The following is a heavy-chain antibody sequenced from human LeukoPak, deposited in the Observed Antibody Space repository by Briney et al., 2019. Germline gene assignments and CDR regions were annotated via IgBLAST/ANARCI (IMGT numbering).Heavy chain of an antibody. CDR2: IYNSGTT. J-gene: IGHJ5*02. V-gene: IGHV4-31*03. D-gene: IGHD3-3*01. CDR3: ARDRRVTIFGIITHRWFDP. CDR1: GGSISSGAYY. Sequence: SETLSLTCTVSGGSISSGAYYWSWNRQLPGKGLEWIGYIYNSGTTYYNPSLKSRVTISVDTSKNQFSLKLSSVTAADTAVYYCARDRRVTIFGIITHRWFDPWGQGTLVTVSS.